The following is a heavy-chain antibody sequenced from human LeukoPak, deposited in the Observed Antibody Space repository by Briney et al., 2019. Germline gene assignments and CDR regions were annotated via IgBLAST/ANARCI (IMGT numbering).Heavy chain of an antibody. J-gene: IGHJ5*01. CDR2: INPDGSST. V-gene: IGHV3-74*01. Sequence: GGSLRLSCAASGFTFSNHWMHWVRQAPGKGLAWVSRINPDGSSTSYADPVKGRFTISRDNAKNTPYLQMNSLRAEDTAVYYCVKDLGGFRDSCGQGTLVTVPS. CDR3: VKDLGGFRDS. D-gene: IGHD3-10*01. CDR1: GFTFSNHW.